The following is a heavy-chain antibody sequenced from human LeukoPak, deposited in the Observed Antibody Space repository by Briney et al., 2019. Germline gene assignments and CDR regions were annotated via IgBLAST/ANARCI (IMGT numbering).Heavy chain of an antibody. D-gene: IGHD2-15*01. CDR3: ARDSRWYTDAFDI. J-gene: IGHJ3*02. CDR2: INAGNGNT. Sequence: ASVKVSCKASGYTFTSYAMHWVRQAPGQRLEWMGWINAGNGNTKYSQKFQGRVTITRDTSASTAYMELSSLRSEDTAVYYCARDSRWYTDAFDIWGQGTMVTVSS. CDR1: GYTFTSYA. V-gene: IGHV1-3*01.